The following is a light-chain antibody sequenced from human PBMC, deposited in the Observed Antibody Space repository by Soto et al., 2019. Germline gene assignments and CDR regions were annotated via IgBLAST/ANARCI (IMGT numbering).Light chain of an antibody. CDR2: DAS. V-gene: IGKV3-11*01. CDR3: QQRSDWPST. J-gene: IGKJ4*01. Sequence: EIVLTQSPATLSLSPGERATLSCRASQSVSRYLAWYQQKPGQAPRLLIYDASNRATGIPARFSGSGSGTDFTLTISTPEHEDCAVYYCQQRSDWPSTFGGGTKVQIK. CDR1: QSVSRY.